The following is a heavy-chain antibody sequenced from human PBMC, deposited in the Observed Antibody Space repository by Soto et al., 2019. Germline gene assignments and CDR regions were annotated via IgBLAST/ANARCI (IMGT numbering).Heavy chain of an antibody. V-gene: IGHV4-39*01. Sequence: QLLLQQSGPGLLKPSETLSLTCTVSGDSFRSRDHYWGWIRQPPGKGLEWIGSIFYSGSTYYNPSLKSRVTISVDTSKNQVSLKVSPVTAADTAVYYCAKHDLGDVTDFWGQGLLVTVSS. CDR2: IFYSGST. D-gene: IGHD3-10*01. CDR3: AKHDLGDVTDF. CDR1: GDSFRSRDHY. J-gene: IGHJ4*02.